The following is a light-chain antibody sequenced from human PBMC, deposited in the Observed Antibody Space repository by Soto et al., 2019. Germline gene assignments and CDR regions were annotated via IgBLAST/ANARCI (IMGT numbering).Light chain of an antibody. CDR1: SSNIGPGYD. J-gene: IGLJ2*01. Sequence: QPVLTQPPSVSGAPGQRVTISCTGSSSNIGPGYDVHWYQHLPGTAPKVLIYGNNNRPSGVPDRFSGSKSGTSASLAITGLQAEDEGDYYCQSYDSSLTAVVFGGGTKLTVL. CDR2: GNN. V-gene: IGLV1-40*01. CDR3: QSYDSSLTAVV.